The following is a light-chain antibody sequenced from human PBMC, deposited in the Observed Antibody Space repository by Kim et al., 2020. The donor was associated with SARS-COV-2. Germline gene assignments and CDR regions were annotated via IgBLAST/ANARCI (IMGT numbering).Light chain of an antibody. V-gene: IGKV3-11*01. CDR3: QERYNWPPLS. J-gene: IGKJ4*01. Sequence: EIVLTQSPATLSLSPGERATLSCRASQSVKIYLAWYQQKPGQAPRLLIYDTSNRATGIPARFSGSGAGTDFTLTISSLEPEDFAIYYCQERYNWPPLSFGGGTKGDIK. CDR2: DTS. CDR1: QSVKIY.